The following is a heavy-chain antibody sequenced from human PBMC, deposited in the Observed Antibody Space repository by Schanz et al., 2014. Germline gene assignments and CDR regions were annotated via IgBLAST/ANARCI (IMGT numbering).Heavy chain of an antibody. V-gene: IGHV1-46*01. CDR3: ARGSCTASGCYDAFDL. CDR2: INPIDGST. CDR1: GYTFTTYY. D-gene: IGHD2-2*01. J-gene: IGHJ3*01. Sequence: QVRLVQSGAEVKKPGASVKVSCKASGYTFTTYYIHWVRQAPGQGLEWMGLINPIDGSTTYVWGFHGRLTMTRDTSTTTVYMDLSTLRSEDTAVYYCARGSCTASGCYDAFDLWGQGTLVTVSS.